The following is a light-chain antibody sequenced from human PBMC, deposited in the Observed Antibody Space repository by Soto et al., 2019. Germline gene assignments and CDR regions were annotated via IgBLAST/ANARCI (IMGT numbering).Light chain of an antibody. CDR3: CSYVGGYSYV. Sequence: QSALTQPRSVSGSRGQSVTVSCIGTSSDVGDYNSVSWYQQRPGKAPKLMIYDVSKRPSGVPDRFSGSKSGNTASLTISGLQAEDEADYYCCSYVGGYSYVFGIGTKVTVL. CDR1: SSDVGDYNS. CDR2: DVS. V-gene: IGLV2-11*01. J-gene: IGLJ1*01.